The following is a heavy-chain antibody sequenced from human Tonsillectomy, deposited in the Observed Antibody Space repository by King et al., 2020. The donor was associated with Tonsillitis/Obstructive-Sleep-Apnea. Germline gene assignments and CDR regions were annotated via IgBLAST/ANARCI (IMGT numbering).Heavy chain of an antibody. CDR1: GLTLSNYA. J-gene: IGHJ4*02. D-gene: IGHD3-10*01. V-gene: IGHV3-23*04. Sequence: VQLVESGGDLVQPGGSLRLSCAASGLTLSNYAMSWVRQAPGKGLEWVSAISGNGGSTYYADSVKGRFTISRDNSKNTLYLQMNSLRAEDTAVYYCANRNYYGSGSYFYYFDYWGQGTLVTVSS. CDR3: ANRNYYGSGSYFYYFDY. CDR2: ISGNGGST.